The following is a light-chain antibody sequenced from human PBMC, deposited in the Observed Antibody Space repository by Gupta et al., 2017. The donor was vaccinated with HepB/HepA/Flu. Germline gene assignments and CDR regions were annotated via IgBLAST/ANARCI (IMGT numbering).Light chain of an antibody. CDR2: YAS. J-gene: IGKJ1*01. V-gene: IGKV6-21*01. Sequence: EIVLTQSPDFQSVTPKEKVNITCRASQSIGSSLHWYQQKPDQSPKLLIKYASPSFSGVPSRFCGSGSGTYFTLTISRLEAEDAATYYCHQSSSLPRTFGQGTKVELK. CDR3: HQSSSLPRT. CDR1: QSIGSS.